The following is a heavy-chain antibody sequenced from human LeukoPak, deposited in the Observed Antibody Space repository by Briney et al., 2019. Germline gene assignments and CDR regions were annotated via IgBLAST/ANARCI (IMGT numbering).Heavy chain of an antibody. Sequence: PGGSLRLSCAASGFTFSSYGTHWVRQAPGKGLEWVALISYDGSNEYYADSVKGRFTISRDNSKNTLYLQMNSLRAEDTAVYYCAKDREGLSSGYDLEYFDYWGQGTLVTVSS. CDR3: AKDREGLSSGYDLEYFDY. CDR2: ISYDGSNE. CDR1: GFTFSSYG. V-gene: IGHV3-30*18. D-gene: IGHD5-12*01. J-gene: IGHJ4*02.